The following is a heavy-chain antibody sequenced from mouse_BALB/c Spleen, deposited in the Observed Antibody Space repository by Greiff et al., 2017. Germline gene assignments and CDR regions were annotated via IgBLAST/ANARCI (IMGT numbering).Heavy chain of an antibody. Sequence: VQLQQSGPELMKPGASVKISCKASGYSFTSYYMHWVKQSHGKSLEWIGYIDPFNGGTSYNQKFKSKATLTVDNSSSTAYMELRSLTSEDSAVYYCARDLYGSSFDNWGQGTTLTVSS. CDR2: IDPFNGGT. V-gene: IGHV1-31*01. D-gene: IGHD1-1*01. J-gene: IGHJ2*01. CDR3: ARDLYGSSFDN. CDR1: GYSFTSYY.